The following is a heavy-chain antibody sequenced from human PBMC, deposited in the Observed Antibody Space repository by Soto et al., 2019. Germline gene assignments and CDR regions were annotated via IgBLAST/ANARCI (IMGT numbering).Heavy chain of an antibody. CDR3: ARRARPDFYYMDV. CDR1: GFTLCGYA. Sequence: GGSLRLSCAASGFTLCGYAMDWVRQAPGKGLEYVSGIGSNGVGTYYANSVQGRFTISRDNSKNTVYLQMGSLRPEDMAVYYCARRARPDFYYMDVWGKGTTVTVSS. CDR2: IGSNGVGT. D-gene: IGHD6-6*01. J-gene: IGHJ6*03. V-gene: IGHV3-64*01.